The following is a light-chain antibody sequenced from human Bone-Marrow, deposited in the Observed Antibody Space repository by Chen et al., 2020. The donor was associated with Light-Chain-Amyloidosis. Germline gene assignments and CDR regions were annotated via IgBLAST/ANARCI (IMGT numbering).Light chain of an antibody. Sequence: IVLTQSPATLSLSPGERATLSCRASQSVSSYLAWYQQTPGQAPRLLIYDASNRATGSPARFSGSGSGTDFTLTISSLEPEDFAVYYCQQRSNWPPLTFGGGTKVEIK. CDR1: QSVSSY. J-gene: IGKJ4*01. CDR3: QQRSNWPPLT. V-gene: IGKV3-11*01. CDR2: DAS.